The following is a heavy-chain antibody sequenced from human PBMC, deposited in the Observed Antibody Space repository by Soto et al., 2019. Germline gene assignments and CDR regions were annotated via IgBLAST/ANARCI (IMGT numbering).Heavy chain of an antibody. CDR1: GYTFTGYY. V-gene: IGHV1-2*04. CDR2: INPNSGGT. CDR3: ARRAGPYSSSWSSYFDY. D-gene: IGHD6-13*01. Sequence: ASVKVSCKASGYTFTGYYMHWVRQAPGQGLEWMGWINPNSGGTNYAQKFQGWVTMTRDTSISTAYMELSRLRSDDTAVYYCARRAGPYSSSWSSYFDYWGQRTLVTVS. J-gene: IGHJ4*02.